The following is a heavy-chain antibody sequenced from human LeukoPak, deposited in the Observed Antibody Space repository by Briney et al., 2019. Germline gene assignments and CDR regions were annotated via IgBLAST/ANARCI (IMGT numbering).Heavy chain of an antibody. CDR2: IKQDGSEK. CDR1: GFTFSSYW. Sequence: AGGSLRLSCAASGFTFSSYWMSWVRQAPGKGLEWVANIKQDGSEKYYVDSVKGRFTISRDNAKNSLYLQMNSLRAEDTAVYYCARGQPAYYYGSGNNYGMDVWGQGTTVTVSS. V-gene: IGHV3-7*01. CDR3: ARGQPAYYYGSGNNYGMDV. D-gene: IGHD3-10*01. J-gene: IGHJ6*02.